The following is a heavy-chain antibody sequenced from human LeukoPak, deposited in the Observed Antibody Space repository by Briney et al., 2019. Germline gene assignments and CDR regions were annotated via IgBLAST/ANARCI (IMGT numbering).Heavy chain of an antibody. Sequence: GASVKVSCKTSGYTFTDFGINWVRQAPGQGLEWMGRFTTYNGNANYAQKFQGRVTMTTDTSTTTAYLEVTSLRSDDTAVYYRARDSSGFYYVHWGQGTLVTVSS. J-gene: IGHJ4*02. D-gene: IGHD3-22*01. CDR3: ARDSSGFYYVH. V-gene: IGHV1-18*01. CDR1: GYTFTDFG. CDR2: FTTYNGNA.